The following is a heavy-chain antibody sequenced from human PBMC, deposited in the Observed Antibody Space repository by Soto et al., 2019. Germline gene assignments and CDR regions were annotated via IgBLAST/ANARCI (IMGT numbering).Heavy chain of an antibody. Sequence: SETLSLTCAVDGGXFCGYYWSWIRQPPGKGVEWTGEINHSGSTNYNPSLKSRVTISVDTSKNQFSLKLSSVTAADTAVYYCARRHIYCSGGSCYRGYYYGMDVWGQGTTVTVSS. CDR2: INHSGST. J-gene: IGHJ6*02. D-gene: IGHD2-15*01. V-gene: IGHV4-34*01. CDR1: GGXFCGYY. CDR3: ARRHIYCSGGSCYRGYYYGMDV.